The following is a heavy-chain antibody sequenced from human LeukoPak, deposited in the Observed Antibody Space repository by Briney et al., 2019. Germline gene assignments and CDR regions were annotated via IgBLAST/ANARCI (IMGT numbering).Heavy chain of an antibody. D-gene: IGHD6-13*01. Sequence: QPGGSLRLSCAASGFTFSSYAMSWVRQAPGKGLEWVAFVLYDGSNKYYADSVKGRFTISRDNSKNTLFLQLNSLRAEDTAVFYCAKDRGPYSSSWLSPFDYWGQGTLVTVSS. CDR3: AKDRGPYSSSWLSPFDY. V-gene: IGHV3-30*02. CDR1: GFTFSSYA. CDR2: VLYDGSNK. J-gene: IGHJ4*02.